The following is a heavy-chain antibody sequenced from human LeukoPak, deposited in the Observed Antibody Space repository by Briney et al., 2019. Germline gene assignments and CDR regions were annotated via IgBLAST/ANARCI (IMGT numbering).Heavy chain of an antibody. CDR2: VSRPGST. CDR1: GYSISSGYH. J-gene: IGHJ4*02. CDR3: ARGQVFDY. Sequence: PSETLSLTCTVSGYSISSGYHWSWIRQSPGKGLEWIGEVSRPGSTTYNPSLNSRVTISMDTSKNQFSLKLNSVTAADTAVYYCARGQVFDYWGQGTLVTVSS. V-gene: IGHV4-38-2*02.